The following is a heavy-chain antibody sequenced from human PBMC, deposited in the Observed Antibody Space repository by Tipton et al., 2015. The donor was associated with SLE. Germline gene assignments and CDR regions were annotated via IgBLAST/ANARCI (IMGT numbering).Heavy chain of an antibody. CDR1: GGSISSHY. Sequence: LSLTCTVSGGSISSHYWSWIRQPPGKGLEWIGYIYFSGGTNSNPTLRSRVTISVDTSKNQFSPKLSSVTAADTAVYYCARYGIRSGKDIWGQGTMVTVSS. V-gene: IGHV4-59*11. CDR2: IYFSGGT. D-gene: IGHD3-3*01. J-gene: IGHJ3*02. CDR3: ARYGIRSGKDI.